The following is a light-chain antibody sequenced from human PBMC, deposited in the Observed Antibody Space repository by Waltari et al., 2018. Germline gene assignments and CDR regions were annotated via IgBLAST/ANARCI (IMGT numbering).Light chain of an antibody. CDR1: QTVGSIY. CDR2: AAS. Sequence: EIVLTQSPGTLSLSPGERATLSCRASQTVGSIYLAWYQQKPGQAPRLLIYAASVRATGIPDRFSGSGSGTDFTLTITRLEPEDFAVYYCQQYGSSPRTFGQGTKVEIK. CDR3: QQYGSSPRT. V-gene: IGKV3-20*01. J-gene: IGKJ2*01.